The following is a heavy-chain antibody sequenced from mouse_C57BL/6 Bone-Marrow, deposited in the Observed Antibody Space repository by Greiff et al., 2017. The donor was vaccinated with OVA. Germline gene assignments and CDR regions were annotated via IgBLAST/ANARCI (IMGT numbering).Heavy chain of an antibody. D-gene: IGHD1-1*01. CDR1: GYTFTDYE. J-gene: IGHJ1*03. V-gene: IGHV1-15*01. CDR2: IDPETGGT. CDR3: TRHNYYGSSYRYVDV. Sequence: QVQLQQSGAELVRPGASVTLSCKASGYTFTDYEMHWVKQTPVHGLEWIGAIDPETGGTAYNQKFKGKAILTADKSSSTAYMELRSLTSEDSAVYYCTRHNYYGSSYRYVDVWGTGTTVTVSS.